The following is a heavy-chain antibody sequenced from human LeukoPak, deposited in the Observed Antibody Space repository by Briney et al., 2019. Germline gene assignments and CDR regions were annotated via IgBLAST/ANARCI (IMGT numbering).Heavy chain of an antibody. V-gene: IGHV3-7*01. Sequence: GGSLRLSCAASGFTFSNYYMHWVRQPPGRGLEWVANINQDGSEQYYVDSVKGRFTISRDNSKNSLYLQMNSLRPEDTAVYYCASTMTFDSWGQGTLVTISS. D-gene: IGHD3-22*01. CDR2: INQDGSEQ. CDR1: GFTFSNYY. CDR3: ASTMTFDS. J-gene: IGHJ4*02.